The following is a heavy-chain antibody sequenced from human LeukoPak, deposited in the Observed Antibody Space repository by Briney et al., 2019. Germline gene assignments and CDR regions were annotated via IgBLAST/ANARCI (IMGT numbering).Heavy chain of an antibody. CDR3: ARAPGGWAPRVRDYYYYGMDV. V-gene: IGHV1-69*01. CDR1: GGTFSSYA. Sequence: SVKVSCKASGGTFSSYAISWVRQAPGQGLEWTGGFIPIFGTANYARKFQGRVTITADESTSTAYMELSSLRSEDTAVYYCARAPGGWAPRVRDYYYYGMDVWGQGTTVTVSS. CDR2: FIPIFGTA. D-gene: IGHD1-1*01. J-gene: IGHJ6*02.